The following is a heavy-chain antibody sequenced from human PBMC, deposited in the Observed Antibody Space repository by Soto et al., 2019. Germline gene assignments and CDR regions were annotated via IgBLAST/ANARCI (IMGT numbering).Heavy chain of an antibody. Sequence: SETLSLTCTVSGGSISSYCWSWIRQPPGKGLEWIGYIYYSGSTNYNPSLKSRVTISVDTSKNQFSLKLSSVTAADTAVYYCAAKGAQGGLGYYYYYMDVWGKGTTVTVSS. J-gene: IGHJ6*03. CDR2: IYYSGST. V-gene: IGHV4-59*01. CDR1: GGSISSYC. CDR3: AAKGAQGGLGYYYYYMDV. D-gene: IGHD3-16*01.